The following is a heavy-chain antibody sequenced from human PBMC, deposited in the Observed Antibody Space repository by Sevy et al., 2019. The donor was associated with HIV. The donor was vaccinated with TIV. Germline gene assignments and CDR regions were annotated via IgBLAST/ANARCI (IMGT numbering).Heavy chain of an antibody. CDR2: IWYDGSNK. D-gene: IGHD2-15*01. V-gene: IGHV3-33*06. CDR1: GFTFSSYG. Sequence: GGSLRLSCAASGFTFSSYGMHWVRQAPGKGLEWVAVIWYDGSNKYYVDSVKGRFTISRDNSKNTLYLQMNSLRAEDTAVYYCAKGACSGGRCYWGGDYYYYYMDVWGKGTTVTVSS. J-gene: IGHJ6*03. CDR3: AKGACSGGRCYWGGDYYYYYMDV.